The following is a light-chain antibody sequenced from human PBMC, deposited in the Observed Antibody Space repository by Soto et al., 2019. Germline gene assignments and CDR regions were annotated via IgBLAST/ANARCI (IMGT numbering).Light chain of an antibody. J-gene: IGKJ2*01. Sequence: EIVLTQSPATLSLSPGERATLSCRASQSVSSYFACYQQKPGQAPRLLIYDASNRATGIPARFSGSGSGTDFTLTISSVEPEDVAVYYCQQRSNWLYTFGQGTKLEIK. CDR3: QQRSNWLYT. CDR1: QSVSSY. CDR2: DAS. V-gene: IGKV3-11*01.